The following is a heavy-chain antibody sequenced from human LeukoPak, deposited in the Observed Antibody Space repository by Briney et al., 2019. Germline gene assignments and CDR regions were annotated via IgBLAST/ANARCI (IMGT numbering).Heavy chain of an antibody. CDR1: GYTFTSYY. V-gene: IGHV1-2*02. D-gene: IGHD2-21*01. J-gene: IGHJ3*02. Sequence: EASVKVSCKASGYTFTSYYMHWVRQAPGQGLEWMGWVHPNSGITNYAQKFQGRVTMTRDPSITTAYMELRSLISDDTAVYYCARAPITLYCDGCGHFDIWGPGTMLTVSS. CDR2: VHPNSGIT. CDR3: ARAPITLYCDGCGHFDI.